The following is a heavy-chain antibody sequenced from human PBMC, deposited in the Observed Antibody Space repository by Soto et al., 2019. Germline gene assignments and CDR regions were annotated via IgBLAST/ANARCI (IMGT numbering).Heavy chain of an antibody. CDR1: GDSISSGDNS. CDR3: ARGLGYCSTTTCSEDWFDP. Sequence: QVQLQASGSGLVQPSQTLSLTCTVSGDSISSGDNSWSWIRQPPGKGLEWIGYIYRSGSSFYNPSLKSWATFSVDTSKNQFSLRLRSLTAADTALYYCARGLGYCSTTTCSEDWFDPWGPGMLVTVSS. V-gene: IGHV4-30-2*01. D-gene: IGHD2-2*03. J-gene: IGHJ5*02. CDR2: IYRSGSS.